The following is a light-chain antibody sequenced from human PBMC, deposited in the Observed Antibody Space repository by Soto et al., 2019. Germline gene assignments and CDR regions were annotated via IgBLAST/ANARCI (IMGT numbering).Light chain of an antibody. V-gene: IGLV2-23*01. CDR3: CSYAGSPWV. J-gene: IGLJ3*02. Sequence: QSVLTQPASVSGSPGQSITISCTGTSSDVGSYNLVSWYQQHPDKAPKLMIYEGSKRPSGVSDRFSGSKSGNTASLTISGLQAEDEADYYCCSYAGSPWVFGGGTKLTVL. CDR1: SSDVGSYNL. CDR2: EGS.